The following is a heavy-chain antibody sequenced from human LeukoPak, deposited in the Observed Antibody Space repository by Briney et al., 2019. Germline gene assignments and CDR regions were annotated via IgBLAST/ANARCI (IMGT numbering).Heavy chain of an antibody. J-gene: IGHJ4*02. Sequence: GGSLRLSCAASGFTFSSYAMSWVRQAPGKGLEWVSAISGSGGSTYYADSVKGRFTISRDTSKNTVYLQMNSLRPEDTAVYYCARSRASTRNYFDYWGQGTLVTVYS. D-gene: IGHD1-26*01. V-gene: IGHV3-23*01. CDR2: ISGSGGST. CDR1: GFTFSSYA. CDR3: ARSRASTRNYFDY.